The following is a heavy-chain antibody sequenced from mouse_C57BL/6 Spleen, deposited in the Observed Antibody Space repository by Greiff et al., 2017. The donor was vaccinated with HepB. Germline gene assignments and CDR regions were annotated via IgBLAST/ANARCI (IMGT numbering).Heavy chain of an antibody. CDR2: IWSGGST. Sequence: VKLQQSGPGLVQPSQSLSITCTVSGFSLTSYGVHWVRQSPGKGLEWLGVIWSGGSTDYNAAFISRLSISKDNSKSQVFFKMNSLQADDTAIYYCAGTTMVTSFAYWGQGTLVTVSA. CDR1: GFSLTSYG. J-gene: IGHJ3*01. V-gene: IGHV2-2*01. CDR3: AGTTMVTSFAY. D-gene: IGHD2-2*01.